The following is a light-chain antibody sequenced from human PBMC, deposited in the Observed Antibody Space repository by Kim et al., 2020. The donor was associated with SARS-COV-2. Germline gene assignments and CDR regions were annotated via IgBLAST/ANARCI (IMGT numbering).Light chain of an antibody. CDR3: QQSYTTPWT. CDR2: GAS. CDR1: QSIATY. J-gene: IGKJ1*01. Sequence: ASVGDRVTITCRASQSIATYLNWCQQKPGQAPKLLIYGASRLQSGVPSRFSGSGSGTDFTLSISSLQPEDFTTYYCQQSYTTPWTFGQGTKVDIK. V-gene: IGKV1-39*01.